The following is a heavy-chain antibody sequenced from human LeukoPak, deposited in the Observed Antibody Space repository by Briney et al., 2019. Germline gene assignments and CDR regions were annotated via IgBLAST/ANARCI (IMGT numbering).Heavy chain of an antibody. CDR1: GGSISSGSYY. D-gene: IGHD5-24*01. Sequence: SETLSLTCTVSGGSISSGSYYWSWIRQPAGKGLEWIGRIYTSGSTNYNPSLKSRVTISVDTSKNQFSLKLSSVTAADTAVYYCARETWRWLRKPGTPSNWFDPWGQGTLVTVSS. CDR3: ARETWRWLRKPGTPSNWFDP. J-gene: IGHJ5*02. CDR2: IYTSGST. V-gene: IGHV4-61*02.